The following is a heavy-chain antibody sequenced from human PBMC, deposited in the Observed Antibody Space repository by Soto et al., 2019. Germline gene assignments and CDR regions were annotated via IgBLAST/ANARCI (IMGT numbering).Heavy chain of an antibody. D-gene: IGHD3-3*01. CDR2: ICYNGNT. Sequence: SETLSLTCTVSGASIDDDCWTWIRQSPGKLLEWIGNICYNGNTKYSPSLQSRVTITRDVSKNQFSLSLASVTAPNTAVYSGARAPSRNLVCHQWGPAPMVTVS. CDR3: ARAPSRNLVCHQ. CDR1: GASIDDDC. V-gene: IGHV4-59*01. J-gene: IGHJ3*01.